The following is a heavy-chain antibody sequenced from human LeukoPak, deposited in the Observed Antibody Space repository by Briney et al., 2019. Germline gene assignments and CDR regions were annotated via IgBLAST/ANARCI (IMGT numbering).Heavy chain of an antibody. D-gene: IGHD3-3*01. CDR3: AREAYYDFWSGQRLLDY. CDR1: GGSISSGDYY. Sequence: PSETLSLTCTVSGGSISSGDYYWSWIRQPPGKGLEWIGYIYYSGSTYYNPSLKSRVTISVDTSKNQFSLKLSSVTAADQAVYYCAREAYYDFWSGQRLLDYWGQGTLVTVSS. J-gene: IGHJ4*02. CDR2: IYYSGST. V-gene: IGHV4-30-4*08.